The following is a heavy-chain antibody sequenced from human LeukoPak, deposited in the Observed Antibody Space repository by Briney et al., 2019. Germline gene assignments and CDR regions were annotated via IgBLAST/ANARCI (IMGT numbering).Heavy chain of an antibody. CDR2: IYFSGSS. D-gene: IGHD3-10*01. J-gene: IGHJ1*01. Sequence: PSETLSLTCTVSGDPIISSNHYWAWVRQSPGKGLEWIGSIYFSGSSSHNPSLQGRVIISVDTSENQFSLTLTSVTAADTAVYFCTRETSNTSFWEWGQGIPVTISS. V-gene: IGHV4-39*07. CDR1: GDPIISSNHY. CDR3: TRETSNTSFWE.